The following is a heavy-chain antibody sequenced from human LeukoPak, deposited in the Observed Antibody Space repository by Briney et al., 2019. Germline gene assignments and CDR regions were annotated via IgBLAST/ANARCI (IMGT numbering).Heavy chain of an antibody. CDR3: AKNGDRGAYCTGGTCYPYFYYYMDV. Sequence: GGSLRLSCAASGITFSSYGMSWVRQAPGKGLDWVSSISSTGGTTYYADSVKGRFTISRDNYKNTLYLQMNSLRAEDTAIYYCAKNGDRGAYCTGGTCYPYFYYYMDVWGKGTTVTI. V-gene: IGHV3-23*01. J-gene: IGHJ6*03. CDR1: GITFSSYG. CDR2: ISSTGGTT. D-gene: IGHD2-15*01.